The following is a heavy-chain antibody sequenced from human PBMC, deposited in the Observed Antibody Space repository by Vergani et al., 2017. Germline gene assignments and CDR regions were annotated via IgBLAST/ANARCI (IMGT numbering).Heavy chain of an antibody. Sequence: QVQLVQSGAEVKKPGASVKVSCKASGYTFTGYYMHWVRQAPGQGLEWMGWINPNSGGTNYAQKFQGRVTMTRDTSISTAYMELSRLRSDDTAVYYCARAPLIAVAAVGDPTMLSNGESYDWGQGTLVTVSS. J-gene: IGHJ4*02. V-gene: IGHV1-2*02. CDR3: ARAPLIAVAAVGDPTMLSNGESYD. D-gene: IGHD6-19*01. CDR2: INPNSGGT. CDR1: GYTFTGYY.